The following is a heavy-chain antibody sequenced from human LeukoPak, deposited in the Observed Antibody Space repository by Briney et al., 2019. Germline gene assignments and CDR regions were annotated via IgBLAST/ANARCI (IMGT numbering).Heavy chain of an antibody. Sequence: SETLSLTCTVSGDSIGSGSYYWSWIRQPAGKGLEWIGRIYTSGTTNYNPSLKSRVTISVDTSKNQVSLKLSSVTAADTAVYYCARGIPGFTGLFYFDYWGQGTLVTVSS. CDR2: IYTSGTT. V-gene: IGHV4-61*02. CDR1: GDSIGSGSYY. CDR3: ARGIPGFTGLFYFDY. J-gene: IGHJ4*02.